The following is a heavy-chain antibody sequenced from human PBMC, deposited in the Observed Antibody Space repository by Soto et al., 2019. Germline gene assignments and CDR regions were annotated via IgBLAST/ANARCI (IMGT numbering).Heavy chain of an antibody. CDR1: GYTFTNFG. Sequence: QVQLVQSGAEVKKPGASVKVSCKASGYTFTNFGISWVRQAPGQGLEWMGWISAYNGNTNYGQNFQGRVTRTTDTSTSTAYMELRSLRYDDTAVYYGARGGTPIDYWGQGTLVTVSS. J-gene: IGHJ4*02. CDR2: ISAYNGNT. V-gene: IGHV1-18*01. CDR3: ARGGTPIDY. D-gene: IGHD3-16*01.